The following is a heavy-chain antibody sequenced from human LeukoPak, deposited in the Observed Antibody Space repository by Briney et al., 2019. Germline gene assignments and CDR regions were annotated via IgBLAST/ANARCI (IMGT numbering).Heavy chain of an antibody. V-gene: IGHV3-23*01. CDR2: ISGSGGST. CDR3: AKDVLRFLEWLFQALDY. J-gene: IGHJ4*02. Sequence: GGSLRLSCAASGFTFSSYAMSWVRQAPGKGLEWVSAISGSGGSTYYADSVKGRFTISRDNSKNTLYLQMNSLRAADTAVYYCAKDVLRFLEWLFQALDYWGQGTLVTVSS. CDR1: GFTFSSYA. D-gene: IGHD3-3*01.